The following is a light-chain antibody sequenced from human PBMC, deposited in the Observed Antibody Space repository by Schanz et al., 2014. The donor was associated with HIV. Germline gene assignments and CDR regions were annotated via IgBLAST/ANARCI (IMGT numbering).Light chain of an antibody. CDR1: QSLTKW. V-gene: IGKV1-5*03. J-gene: IGKJ3*01. CDR2: EAS. CDR3: QQLDNYPFT. Sequence: DLQMTQSPSTLSASVGDRVTITCRASQSLTKWLAWYQEKPGKAPKALIYEASNRKSGVPSRFSGSGSGAEFTLTISSLQPEDFATYYCQQLDNYPFTFGPGTKVDIK.